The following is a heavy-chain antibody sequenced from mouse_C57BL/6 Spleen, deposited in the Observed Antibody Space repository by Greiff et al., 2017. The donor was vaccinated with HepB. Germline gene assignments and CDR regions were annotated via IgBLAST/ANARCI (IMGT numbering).Heavy chain of an antibody. J-gene: IGHJ3*01. CDR3: ARSDDYDGIGY. CDR1: GYTFTSYW. CDR2: IYPGSGST. V-gene: IGHV1-55*01. D-gene: IGHD2-4*01. Sequence: QVQLKQPGAELVKPGASVKMSCKASGYTFTSYWITWVKQRPGQGLEWIGDIYPGSGSTNYNEKFKSKATLTVDTSSSTAYMQLSSLTSEDSAVYDCARSDDYDGIGYWGQGTLVTVAA.